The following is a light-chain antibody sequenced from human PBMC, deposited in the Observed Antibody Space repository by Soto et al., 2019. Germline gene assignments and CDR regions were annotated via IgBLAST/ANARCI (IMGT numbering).Light chain of an antibody. V-gene: IGLV2-14*01. CDR3: SSYTSGSAAVV. CDR1: SSDVGGYNY. CDR2: DVS. Sequence: QSALTQPASVSGSPGQSITISCTGTSSDVGGYNYVSWYQQRPGKAPKLMIYDVSNRPSGVSDRFSGSKSGNTASLTISGLQAEDEADYYCSSYTSGSAAVVFGGGTKLTVL. J-gene: IGLJ2*01.